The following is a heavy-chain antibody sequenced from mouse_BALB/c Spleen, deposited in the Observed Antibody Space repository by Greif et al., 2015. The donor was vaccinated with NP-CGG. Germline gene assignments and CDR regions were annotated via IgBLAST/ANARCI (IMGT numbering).Heavy chain of an antibody. V-gene: IGHV1-18*01. CDR3: ARGRYDEGWAMDY. D-gene: IGHD2-14*01. CDR1: GYSFTGYT. Sequence: VQLQQSGPELVKPGASMKISCKASGYSFTGYTMNWVKQSHGKNLEWIGLINPYNGGTSYNQKFKGKATLTVDKSSSAAYMELLSRTSEDSAVYYCARGRYDEGWAMDYWGQGTSVTVSS. J-gene: IGHJ4*01. CDR2: INPYNGGT.